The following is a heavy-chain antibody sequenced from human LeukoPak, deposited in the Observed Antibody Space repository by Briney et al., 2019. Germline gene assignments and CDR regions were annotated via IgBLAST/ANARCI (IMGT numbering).Heavy chain of an antibody. Sequence: PGGSLRLSCAASGFTFDDYGMSWVRQAPGKGLEWVCGLNWNGGSPNCADPVKGRFTISRDNAKNSLYLQMNTLKVEDTALYYCARAGSYGDYVTYYYYYMDVWGKGTTVTVSS. V-gene: IGHV3-20*04. J-gene: IGHJ6*03. CDR2: LNWNGGSP. CDR1: GFTFDDYG. CDR3: ARAGSYGDYVTYYYYYMDV. D-gene: IGHD4-17*01.